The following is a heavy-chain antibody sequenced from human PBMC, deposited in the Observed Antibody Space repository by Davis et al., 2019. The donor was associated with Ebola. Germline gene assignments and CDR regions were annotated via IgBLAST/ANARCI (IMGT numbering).Heavy chain of an antibody. CDR1: GNSFSSHW. Sequence: GESLKISCKDSGNSFSSHWIAWVRQMPGKGLEWMGIIFTGDSDIRYSPSFRGQVTISADKSTKTAFLQWSGVKASDTAMYYCASLRRTITGMDDAFDIWGQGTMVTVSS. V-gene: IGHV5-51*01. CDR2: IFTGDSDI. CDR3: ASLRRTITGMDDAFDI. J-gene: IGHJ3*02. D-gene: IGHD2-8*02.